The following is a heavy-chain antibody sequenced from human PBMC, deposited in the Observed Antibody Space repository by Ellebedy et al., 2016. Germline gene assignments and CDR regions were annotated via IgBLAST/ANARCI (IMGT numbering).Heavy chain of an antibody. Sequence: ASVKVSCXASGYTFTSYGISWVRQAPGQGLEWMGWISAYNGNTNYAQKFQGRVTMTRNTSISTAYMELSSLRSEDTAVYYCARGQGYSSFSSWGQGTLVTVSS. V-gene: IGHV1-18*01. CDR1: GYTFTSYG. J-gene: IGHJ5*02. CDR2: ISAYNGNT. CDR3: ARGQGYSSFSS. D-gene: IGHD6-13*01.